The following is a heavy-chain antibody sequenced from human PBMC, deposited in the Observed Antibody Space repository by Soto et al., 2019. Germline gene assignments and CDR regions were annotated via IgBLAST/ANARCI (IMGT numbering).Heavy chain of an antibody. J-gene: IGHJ4*02. CDR1: GGSISSGDYS. D-gene: IGHD4-17*01. V-gene: IGHV4-30-2*01. CDR3: ARRYGDCFDY. CDR2: IYYGGST. Sequence: SETLSLTCAVSGGSISSGDYSWNWIRQPPGKGLEWIGYIYYGGSTYYNPSLQSRVTMSVDRSRNQFSLKLNSVTAADTAVYYCARRYGDCFDYWGQGTLVTVSS.